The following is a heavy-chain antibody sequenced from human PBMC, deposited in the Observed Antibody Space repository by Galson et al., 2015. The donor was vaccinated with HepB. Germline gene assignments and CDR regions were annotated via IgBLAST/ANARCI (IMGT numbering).Heavy chain of an antibody. V-gene: IGHV3-30*18. CDR3: AKSPSPDILWSGYHGGSYFDY. Sequence: SLRLSCAASGFTFSSYGMHWVRQAPGKGLEWVAVISYDGSNKYYADSVKGRFTISRDNSKNTLYLQMNSLRAEDAAVYYCAKSPSPDILWSGYHGGSYFDYWGQGTLVTVSS. CDR1: GFTFSSYG. D-gene: IGHD3-3*01. J-gene: IGHJ4*02. CDR2: ISYDGSNK.